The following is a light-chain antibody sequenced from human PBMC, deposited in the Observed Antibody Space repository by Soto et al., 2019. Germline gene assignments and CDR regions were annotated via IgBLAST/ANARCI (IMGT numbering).Light chain of an antibody. CDR1: QDISNY. CDR3: QQYDNLSPIT. J-gene: IGKJ4*01. Sequence: DIQMTQSPSSLSASVGDRVTITCQASQDISNYLNWYQQKPGKAPKLLIYAAANLETGVPSSFSGSGSGTDFTFTISSLQPEDIATYYCQQYDNLSPITFGGGTKVDIK. V-gene: IGKV1-33*01. CDR2: AAA.